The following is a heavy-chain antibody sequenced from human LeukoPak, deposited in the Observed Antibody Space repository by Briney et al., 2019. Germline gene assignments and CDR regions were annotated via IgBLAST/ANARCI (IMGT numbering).Heavy chain of an antibody. V-gene: IGHV1-2*02. J-gene: IGHJ4*02. Sequence: ASVKVSCKASGYTFTGYYMHWVRQAPGQGLEWMGWINPNSGGTNYAQKFQGRVTMTRGTSISTAYMELSRLRSDDTAVYYCARVVDHDYGDYYLDYWGQGTLVTVSS. CDR2: INPNSGGT. CDR3: ARVVDHDYGDYYLDY. D-gene: IGHD4-17*01. CDR1: GYTFTGYY.